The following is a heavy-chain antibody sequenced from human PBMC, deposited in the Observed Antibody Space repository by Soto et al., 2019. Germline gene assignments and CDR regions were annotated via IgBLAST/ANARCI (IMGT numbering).Heavy chain of an antibody. J-gene: IGHJ6*03. D-gene: IGHD3-9*01. V-gene: IGHV4-59*01. Sequence: SETLSLTCTVSGGSISSYYWSWIRQPPGKGLEWIWFIFYSGSTNYNPSLKSRVTISVDTSKNQFSLKLSSVTAADTAVYYCARGSAYYDILTGYYYYYYYMDVWGKGTTVTVSS. CDR3: ARGSAYYDILTGYYYYYYYMDV. CDR1: GGSISSYY. CDR2: IFYSGST.